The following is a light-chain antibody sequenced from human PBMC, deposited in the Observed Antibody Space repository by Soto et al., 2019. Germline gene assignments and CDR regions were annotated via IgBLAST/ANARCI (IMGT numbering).Light chain of an antibody. CDR1: SSNVGSNT. CDR2: SDN. J-gene: IGLJ2*01. V-gene: IGLV1-44*01. CDR3: AAWDDSLYGVV. Sequence: QAVVTQPPSASGTPGQRVTISCSGSSSNVGSNTVNWYHQLPGTAPKLLIYSDNQRPSGVPDRFSGSKSGTSASLAISGLQSEDEADYYCAAWDDSLYGVVFGGGTKVTVL.